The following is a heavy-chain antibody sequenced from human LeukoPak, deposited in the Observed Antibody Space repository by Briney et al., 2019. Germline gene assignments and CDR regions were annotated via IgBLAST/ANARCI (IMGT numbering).Heavy chain of an antibody. J-gene: IGHJ4*02. V-gene: IGHV1-18*01. CDR2: ISAYNGDT. CDR1: GYTFSTYG. CDR3: ARDRGDSSGYAFDS. Sequence: ASVKVSCKASGYTFSTYGISWVRQAPGQGLEWMGWISAYNGDTNYAQKVQGRVTMTTDTSTSTAYMELRSLRSDDTAVYFCARDRGDSSGYAFDSWGQGTLVTVFS. D-gene: IGHD3-22*01.